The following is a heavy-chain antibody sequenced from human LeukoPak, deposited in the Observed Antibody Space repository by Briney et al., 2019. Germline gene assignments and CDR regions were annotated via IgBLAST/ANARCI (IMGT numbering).Heavy chain of an antibody. CDR2: IKQDGSGK. Sequence: GGSLRLSCAASGFTFSSYWMSWVRQAPGKGLEWVANIKQDGSGKYYVDSVKGRFTISRDNAKNSLYLQMNSLRAEDTAVYYCARGFSDLCYYYYYMDVWGKGTTVTVSS. V-gene: IGHV3-7*01. CDR3: ARGFSDLCYYYYYMDV. D-gene: IGHD2-21*02. CDR1: GFTFSSYW. J-gene: IGHJ6*03.